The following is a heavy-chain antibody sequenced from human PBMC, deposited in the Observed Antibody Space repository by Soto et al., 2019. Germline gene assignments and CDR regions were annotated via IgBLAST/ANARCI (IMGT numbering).Heavy chain of an antibody. CDR2: INHSGST. CDR3: ARGAVAGELDY. V-gene: IGHV4-34*01. CDR1: GGSFSGYY. D-gene: IGHD6-19*01. Sequence: SETLSLTCAVYGGSFSGYYWSWIRQPPGKGLEWIGEINHSGSTNYNPSLKSRVTISVDTSKNQFSLKLSSVTAADTAVYYCARGAVAGELDYWGQGTLVTVSS. J-gene: IGHJ4*02.